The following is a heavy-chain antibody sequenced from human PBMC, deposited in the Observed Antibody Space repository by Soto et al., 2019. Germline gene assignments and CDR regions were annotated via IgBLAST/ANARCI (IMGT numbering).Heavy chain of an antibody. Sequence: QVQLQESGPGLVKPSQTLSLTCTVSGGSISSGGYYWSWIRQHPGKGLEWIGYIYYSGSTYYNPSLKSRVTISVDTSKNQFSLKLSSVTAADTAVYYCARGASEEWFGGLVNWFDPWGQGTLVTVSS. CDR1: GGSISSGGYY. J-gene: IGHJ5*02. CDR2: IYYSGST. CDR3: ARGASEEWFGGLVNWFDP. D-gene: IGHD3-10*01. V-gene: IGHV4-31*03.